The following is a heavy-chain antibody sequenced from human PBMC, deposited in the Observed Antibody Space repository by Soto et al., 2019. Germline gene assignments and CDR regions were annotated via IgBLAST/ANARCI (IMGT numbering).Heavy chain of an antibody. CDR2: ISSSSSYI. V-gene: IGHV3-21*01. D-gene: IGHD6-13*01. CDR3: ARDPRGSSWYVNWFDP. Sequence: GRSLRLSCAASGFTFSSYSMNWVRQAPGKGLEWVSSISSSSSYIYYADSVKGRFTISRDNAKNSLYLQMNSLRAEDTAVYYCARDPRGSSWYVNWFDPWGQGTLVTVSS. CDR1: GFTFSSYS. J-gene: IGHJ5*02.